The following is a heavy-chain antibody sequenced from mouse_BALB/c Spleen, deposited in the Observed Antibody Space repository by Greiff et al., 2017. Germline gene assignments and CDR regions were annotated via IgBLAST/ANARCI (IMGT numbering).Heavy chain of an antibody. Sequence: EVQVVESGGGLVKPGGSLKLSCAASGFTFSSYAMSWVRQSPEKRLEWVAEISSGGSYTYYPDTVTGRFTISRDNAKNTLYLEMSSLRSEDTAMYYCARVYYDYDKFDYWGQGTTLTVSS. J-gene: IGHJ2*01. CDR2: ISSGGSYT. D-gene: IGHD2-4*01. CDR1: GFTFSSYA. CDR3: ARVYYDYDKFDY. V-gene: IGHV5-9-4*01.